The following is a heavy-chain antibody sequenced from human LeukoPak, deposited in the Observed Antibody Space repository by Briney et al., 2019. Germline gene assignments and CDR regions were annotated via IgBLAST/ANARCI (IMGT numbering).Heavy chain of an antibody. CDR1: GYTFTSYY. CDR2: INPSGGST. Sequence: ASVKVSCKASGYTFTSYYMHWVRQAPGQGLEWMGIINPSGGSTSYAQKFQGRVTMTRDTSTSTVYMELSSLRSEDTAVYYCAGELNSSGSASYFQHWGQGTLVTVSS. V-gene: IGHV1-46*01. J-gene: IGHJ1*01. CDR3: AGELNSSGSASYFQH. D-gene: IGHD6-19*01.